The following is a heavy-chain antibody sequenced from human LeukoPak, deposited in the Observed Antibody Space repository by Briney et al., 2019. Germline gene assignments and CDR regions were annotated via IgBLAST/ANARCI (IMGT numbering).Heavy chain of an antibody. J-gene: IGHJ6*03. V-gene: IGHV4-59*01. CDR2: IYYDGST. CDR3: ARAFYPGYYSYMAV. CDR1: GASISTYY. Sequence: SETLSLTCIVSGASISTYYWSWIRQPPGKGLEWIGYIYYDGSTNYNPSLKSRVSISVDTSKNQFSLKLSSVTAADTAVYYCARAFYPGYYSYMAVWGKGTTVTVSS. D-gene: IGHD3-3*02.